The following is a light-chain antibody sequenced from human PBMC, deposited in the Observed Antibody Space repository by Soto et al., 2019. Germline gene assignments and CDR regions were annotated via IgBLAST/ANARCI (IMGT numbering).Light chain of an antibody. CDR1: QSISSW. V-gene: IGKV1-5*03. CDR3: QQYKGYPRT. J-gene: IGKJ1*01. Sequence: DIQMTQSPSTLSASVGDRVTITCRASQSISSWLAWYQQKPGKAPKLLIYMASFLQSGVPSRFSGSGSGTEFTLTISSLQPDDFATYYCQQYKGYPRTFXQGTKVDIK. CDR2: MAS.